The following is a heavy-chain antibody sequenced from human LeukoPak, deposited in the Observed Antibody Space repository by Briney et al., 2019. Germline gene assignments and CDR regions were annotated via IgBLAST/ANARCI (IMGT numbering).Heavy chain of an antibody. CDR3: AKREYSSGSYGLDV. J-gene: IGHJ6*02. CDR2: ISSSSSTI. Sequence: PGGSLRLSCAASGFTFSSYSMNWVRQAPGKGLEWVSYISSSSSTIYYADSVRGRFTISRDNSKNTLYLQMNSLRAEDTAVYYCAKREYSSGSYGLDVWGQGTTVIVSS. CDR1: GFTFSSYS. V-gene: IGHV3-48*01. D-gene: IGHD6-19*01.